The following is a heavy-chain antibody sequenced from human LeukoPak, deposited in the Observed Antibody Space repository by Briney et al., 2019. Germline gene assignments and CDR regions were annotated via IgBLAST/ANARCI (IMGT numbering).Heavy chain of an antibody. D-gene: IGHD5-24*01. V-gene: IGHV5-51*01. CDR1: GYSFTTYW. CDR2: IYPGDSDT. CDR3: VSAKVATIGPLDY. J-gene: IGHJ4*02. Sequence: GESLKISCKSSGYSFTTYWIGWVRQMPGKGLEWMGIIYPGDSDTRYSPSFQGQVTISADKSISTAYLQWSSLKASDTAMYYCVSAKVATIGPLDYWGQGTLVTVSS.